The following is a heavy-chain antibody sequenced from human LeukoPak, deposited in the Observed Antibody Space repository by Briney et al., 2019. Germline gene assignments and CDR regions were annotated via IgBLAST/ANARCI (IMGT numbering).Heavy chain of an antibody. D-gene: IGHD6-6*01. V-gene: IGHV3-21*01. CDR2: ISSSSSYI. CDR1: GFTFSSYS. Sequence: PGGSLRLSCAASGFTFSSYSMTWVRQAPGKGLEWVSSISSSSSYIYYADSVKGRFTISRDNAKNSLYLQMNSLRAEDTAVYYCARGSTSSYSSSSFDYWGQGTLVTVSS. J-gene: IGHJ4*02. CDR3: ARGSTSSYSSSSFDY.